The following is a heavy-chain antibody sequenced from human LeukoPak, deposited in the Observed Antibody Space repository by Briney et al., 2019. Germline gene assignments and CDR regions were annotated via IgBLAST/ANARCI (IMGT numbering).Heavy chain of an antibody. D-gene: IGHD2-2*01. CDR1: GFTFSHYW. CDR2: IKQDGSEQ. Sequence: GGSLRLSCAASGFTFSHYWMTWVRQAPGKGLEWVANIKQDGSEQYYVDSVKGRFTISRDNAKNSLYPQMNSLRVEDTAVYYCARDRCSSTSCFYDYWGQGTLVTVSS. J-gene: IGHJ4*02. CDR3: ARDRCSSTSCFYDY. V-gene: IGHV3-7*01.